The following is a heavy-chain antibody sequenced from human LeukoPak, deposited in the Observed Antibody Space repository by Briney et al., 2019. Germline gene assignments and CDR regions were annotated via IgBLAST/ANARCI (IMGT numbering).Heavy chain of an antibody. Sequence: ASVKVSCKASGYTFTGYYMHWVRQAPGQGLEWMGWINPNSGGTNYAQKFQGRVTMTRDTSISTDYMELSRLRSDDTAVYYCASLPGSGSSIDYWGQGTLVTVSS. D-gene: IGHD3-10*01. V-gene: IGHV1-2*02. CDR2: INPNSGGT. CDR3: ASLPGSGSSIDY. J-gene: IGHJ4*02. CDR1: GYTFTGYY.